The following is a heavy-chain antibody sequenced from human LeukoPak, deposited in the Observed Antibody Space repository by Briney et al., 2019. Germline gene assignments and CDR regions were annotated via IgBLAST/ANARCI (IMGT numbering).Heavy chain of an antibody. CDR1: GGSFSGDY. V-gene: IGHV4-34*01. CDR3: AREGGSHRSDAFDI. Sequence: SETRSLTCAVYGGSFSGDYWSWIRQPPGKGLEWIGEINHSGSTNYNPSLKSRVTISVDTSKNQFSLKLSSVTAADTAVYYCAREGGSHRSDAFDIWGQGTMVTVSS. CDR2: INHSGST. J-gene: IGHJ3*02. D-gene: IGHD1-26*01.